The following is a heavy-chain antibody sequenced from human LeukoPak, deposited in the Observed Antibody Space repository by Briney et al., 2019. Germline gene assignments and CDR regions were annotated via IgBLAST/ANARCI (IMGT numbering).Heavy chain of an antibody. CDR1: GFTFRSNW. J-gene: IGHJ4*02. V-gene: IGHV3-7*01. CDR2: IRGDGSEK. D-gene: IGHD3-16*02. Sequence: PGGSLRLSCAASGFTFRSNWMSWVRQVPGKGLEWVANIRGDGSEKYYVDSVKGRFTISRDNVKNSLYLQMNSLRAEDTAVYYCARDRRWNCFDSWGQGTLVTVSS. CDR3: ARDRRWNCFDS.